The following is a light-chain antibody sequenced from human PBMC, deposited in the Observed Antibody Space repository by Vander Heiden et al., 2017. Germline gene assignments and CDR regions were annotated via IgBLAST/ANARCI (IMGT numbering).Light chain of an antibody. J-gene: IGKJ2*01. V-gene: IGKV3-15*01. CDR1: QSVSSN. CDR2: GAS. Sequence: EIVMTQSPATLSVSPGERATLSCRASQSVSSNLAWYQQKPGQAPRLLIYGASTRATGIPARFSGSESGTEFTLTISSLQLEDFAVYYCQQYNNWPPYTFGQGTKLEIK. CDR3: QQYNNWPPYT.